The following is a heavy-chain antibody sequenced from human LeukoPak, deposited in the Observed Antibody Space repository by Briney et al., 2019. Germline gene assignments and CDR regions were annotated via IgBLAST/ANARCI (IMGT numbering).Heavy chain of an antibody. CDR2: VSGSGTNK. J-gene: IGHJ4*02. CDR3: ARGGVGSTYDF. Sequence: GGSLRVSCAASGFTFSSYAMRWVRQAPGKGLEWVSAVSGSGTNKYYADSVKGRFTISRDNSKNTLYLQMNSLRAEDTAVYYCARGGVGSTYDFWGQGTLVTVSS. D-gene: IGHD1-26*01. V-gene: IGHV3-23*01. CDR1: GFTFSSYA.